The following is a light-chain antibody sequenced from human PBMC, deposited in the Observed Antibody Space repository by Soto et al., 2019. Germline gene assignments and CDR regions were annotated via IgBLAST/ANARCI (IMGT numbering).Light chain of an antibody. V-gene: IGLV2-11*01. CDR2: GVS. CDR3: CSYAGYYTLL. J-gene: IGLJ2*01. CDR1: PSDIGAYNY. Sequence: QSALTQPRSVSGSPGQSVTSSCTGTPSDIGAYNYVSWYQQHPGKAPKLIIYGVSKRPSGVPERFSGSKSDSTASLTISGLQDEDEADYYCCSYAGYYTLLFGGGTKLTVL.